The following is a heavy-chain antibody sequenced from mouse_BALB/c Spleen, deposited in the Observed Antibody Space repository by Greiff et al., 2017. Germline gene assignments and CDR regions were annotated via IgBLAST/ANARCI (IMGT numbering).Heavy chain of an antibody. Sequence: EVKVVESGGGLVQPGGSRKLSCAASGFTFSSFGMHWVRQAPEKGLEWVAYISSGSSTIYYADTVKGRFTISRDNPKNTLFLQMTSLRSEDTAMYYCAREAYGSSSYAMDYWGQGTSVTVSS. CDR2: ISSGSSTI. V-gene: IGHV5-17*02. CDR1: GFTFSSFG. J-gene: IGHJ4*01. CDR3: AREAYGSSSYAMDY. D-gene: IGHD1-1*01.